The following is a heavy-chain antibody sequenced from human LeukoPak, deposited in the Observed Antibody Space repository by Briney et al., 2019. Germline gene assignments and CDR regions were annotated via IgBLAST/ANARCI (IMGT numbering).Heavy chain of an antibody. CDR1: GGTFNRHA. J-gene: IGHJ4*02. V-gene: IGHV1-69*04. CDR3: ARESLSGGMAAADPFDY. Sequence: SVKVSCKASGGTFNRHAFSWERQAPGQGLEWMGRIIPILNIANSAQMFQDRVTITADKSTSTAYMELSSLRSEDTAVYYCARESLSGGMAAADPFDYWGQGTLVTVSS. CDR2: IIPILNIA. D-gene: IGHD6-13*01.